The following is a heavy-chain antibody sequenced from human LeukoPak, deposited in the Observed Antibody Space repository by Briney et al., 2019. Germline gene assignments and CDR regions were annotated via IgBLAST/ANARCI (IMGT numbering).Heavy chain of an antibody. Sequence: GGSLRLSCAASGFTVSANYMTWVRQAPGKGLEWVSVIYSGGDIYYADSVKGRFTISRDNSRSTLYLHLNIPRPEDTAVYYCTRSVVTTADFDYWGQGTLVTVSS. J-gene: IGHJ4*02. V-gene: IGHV3-53*05. D-gene: IGHD2-21*02. CDR1: GFTVSANY. CDR3: TRSVVTTADFDY. CDR2: IYSGGDI.